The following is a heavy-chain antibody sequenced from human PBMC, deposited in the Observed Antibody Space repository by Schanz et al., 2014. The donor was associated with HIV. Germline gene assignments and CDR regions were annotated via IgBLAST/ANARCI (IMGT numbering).Heavy chain of an antibody. V-gene: IGHV3-30*18. J-gene: IGHJ4*02. CDR2: ISHDGSKK. CDR3: AKGWRGYSISSWVDY. Sequence: VQLLDSGGGLVQPGGSLRLSCAASGFTFSSYGMYWVRQAPGKGLEWVAVISHDGSKKYYADSVRGRITISRDNSKNTLYLQMNSLRADDTAVYYCAKGWRGYSISSWVDYWGQGSLVTVSS. D-gene: IGHD6-6*01. CDR1: GFTFSSYG.